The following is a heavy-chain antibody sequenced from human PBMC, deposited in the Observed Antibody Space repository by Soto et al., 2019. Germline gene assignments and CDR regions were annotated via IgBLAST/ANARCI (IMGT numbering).Heavy chain of an antibody. D-gene: IGHD3-22*01. CDR1: GFTFSSYA. CDR2: ISYDGSNK. V-gene: IGHV3-30-3*01. Sequence: QVQLVESGGGVVQPGRSLRLSCAASGFTFSSYAMHWVRQAPGKGLEWVAVISYDGSNKYYADSVKGRFTISRDNSKNTLYLQMNSLRAEDTAVYYCARIPYYYDSSGPLNYWGQGTLVTVSS. J-gene: IGHJ4*02. CDR3: ARIPYYYDSSGPLNY.